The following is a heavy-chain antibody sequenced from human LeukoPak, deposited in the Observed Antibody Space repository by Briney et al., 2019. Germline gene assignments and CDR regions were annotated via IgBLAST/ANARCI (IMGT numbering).Heavy chain of an antibody. J-gene: IGHJ4*02. V-gene: IGHV3-23*01. CDR1: GFTVSSNY. CDR2: ISGSGGST. CDR3: AKAPRGPVAVY. Sequence: PGGSLRLSCAASGFTVSSNYMSWVRQAPGKGLEWVSAISGSGGSTYYADSVKGRFTISRDNSKNTLYLQMNSLRAEDTAVYYCAKAPRGPVAVYWGQGTLVTVSS. D-gene: IGHD6-19*01.